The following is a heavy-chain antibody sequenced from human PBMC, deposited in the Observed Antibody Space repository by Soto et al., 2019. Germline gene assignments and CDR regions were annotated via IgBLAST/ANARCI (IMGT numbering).Heavy chain of an antibody. Sequence: QVQLVESGGGVVQPGRSLRLSCAASGFTFSSYGMHWVRQAPGKGLEWVAVISYDGTRKYYADSVKGRSTISRDNSKYTLDLQMNSLRDDDTAVYYCAREQYYGMDVWGQGTTVIVSS. CDR2: ISYDGTRK. CDR3: AREQYYGMDV. J-gene: IGHJ6*02. V-gene: IGHV3-30*03. CDR1: GFTFSSYG.